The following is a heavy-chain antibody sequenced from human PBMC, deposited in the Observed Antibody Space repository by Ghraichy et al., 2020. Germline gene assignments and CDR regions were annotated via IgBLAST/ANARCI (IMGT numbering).Heavy chain of an antibody. CDR3: ASSGSGTYHFDY. J-gene: IGHJ4*02. D-gene: IGHD3-10*01. CDR1: GFTFSSYS. V-gene: IGHV3-48*01. CDR2: ISSRSSNI. Sequence: GGSLRLSCAASGFTFSSYSMNWVRQAPGKGLEWVSYISSRSSNIYYADSVKGRFTISRDNAKNSLYLQMNSLRVEDTAVYYCASSGSGTYHFDYWGQGTLVTVSS.